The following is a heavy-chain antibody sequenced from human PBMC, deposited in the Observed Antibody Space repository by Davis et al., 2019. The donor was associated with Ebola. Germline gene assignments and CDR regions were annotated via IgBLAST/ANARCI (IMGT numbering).Heavy chain of an antibody. CDR3: ARDFHHCSSTSCLYYYYYMDV. J-gene: IGHJ6*03. V-gene: IGHV3-30-3*01. D-gene: IGHD2-2*01. CDR1: GFTFSSYA. CDR2: ISYDGSNK. Sequence: GESLKISCAASGFTFSSYAMSWVRQAPGKGLEWVAVISYDGSNKYYADSVKGRFTISRDNSKNTLYLQMNSLRAEDTAVYYCARDFHHCSSTSCLYYYYYMDVWGKGTTVTVSS.